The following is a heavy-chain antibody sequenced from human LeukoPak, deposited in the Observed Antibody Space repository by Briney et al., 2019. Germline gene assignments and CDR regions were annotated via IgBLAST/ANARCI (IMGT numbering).Heavy chain of an antibody. CDR3: ARDLKYCTGGMCYFTAVADS. CDR2: INWDSTST. J-gene: IGHJ4*02. Sequence: GSLGLSFATSGFIFNHFGMNWVRQVPGKGLEWVSGINWDSTSTNYVDSVRGRFTISRDNAKNSLYLQMNSLRVEDTAFYYCARDLKYCTGGMCYFTAVADSWGQGTLVTVSS. CDR1: GFIFNHFG. D-gene: IGHD2-8*02. V-gene: IGHV3-20*03.